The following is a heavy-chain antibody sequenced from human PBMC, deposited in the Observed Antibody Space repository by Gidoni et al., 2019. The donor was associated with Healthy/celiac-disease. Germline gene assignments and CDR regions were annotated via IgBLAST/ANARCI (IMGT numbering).Heavy chain of an antibody. J-gene: IGHJ5*02. CDR1: GGTFSSYT. CDR2: IIPILGIA. D-gene: IGHD1-26*01. Sequence: QVQLVQSGAEVKKPGSSVKVSCKASGGTFSSYTISWVRQAPGQGLEWMGRIIPILGIANYAQKFQGRVTITADKSTSTAYMELSSLRSEDTAVYYCASPAPLVGAKGGGNWFDPWGQGTLVTVSS. CDR3: ASPAPLVGAKGGGNWFDP. V-gene: IGHV1-69*02.